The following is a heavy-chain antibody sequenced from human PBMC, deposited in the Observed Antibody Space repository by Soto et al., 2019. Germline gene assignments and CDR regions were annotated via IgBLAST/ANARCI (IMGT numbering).Heavy chain of an antibody. Sequence: PSETLSLTCTVSGGSISSYYWSWIRQPPGKGLEWIGYIYFSGSTNYNPSLKSRFTISVDTSKNQFSLKLSSVTAADTAVYYCARHRVGQIDYWGQGTLVTVSS. CDR2: IYFSGST. CDR3: ARHRVGQIDY. V-gene: IGHV4-59*08. D-gene: IGHD1-26*01. CDR1: GGSISSYY. J-gene: IGHJ4*02.